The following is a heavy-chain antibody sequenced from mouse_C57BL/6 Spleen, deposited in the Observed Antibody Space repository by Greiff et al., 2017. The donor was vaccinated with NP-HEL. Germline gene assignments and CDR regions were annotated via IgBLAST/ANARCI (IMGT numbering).Heavy chain of an antibody. Sequence: QVQLQQPGAELVRPGSSVKLSCKASGYTFTSYWMDWVKQRPGQGLEWIGNIYPSDSETHYNQKFKDKATLTVDKSSSTAYMQLSSLTSEDSAVYYCAMDYDYSRGFAYWGQGTLVTVSA. CDR2: IYPSDSET. CDR1: GYTFTSYW. V-gene: IGHV1-61*01. D-gene: IGHD2-4*01. J-gene: IGHJ3*01. CDR3: AMDYDYSRGFAY.